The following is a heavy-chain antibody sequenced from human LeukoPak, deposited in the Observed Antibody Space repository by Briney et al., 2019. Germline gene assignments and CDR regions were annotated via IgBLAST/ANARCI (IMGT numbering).Heavy chain of an antibody. Sequence: GASVKVSCKTSGYSFTSYNLHWVRQAPGQGLEWMGWINPNSGGTNYAQKFQGRVTMTRDTSISTAYMDLSRLRSDDTAVYYCAREGSSSSWYRGDAFDIWGQGTMVTVSS. CDR2: INPNSGGT. CDR3: AREGSSSSWYRGDAFDI. D-gene: IGHD6-13*01. CDR1: GYSFTSYN. V-gene: IGHV1-2*02. J-gene: IGHJ3*02.